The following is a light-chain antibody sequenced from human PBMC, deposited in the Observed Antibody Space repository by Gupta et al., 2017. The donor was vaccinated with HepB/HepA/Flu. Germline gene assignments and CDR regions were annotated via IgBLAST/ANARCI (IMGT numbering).Light chain of an antibody. J-gene: IGKJ2*01. V-gene: IGKV2-24*01. CDR3: SQDTPFPN. Sequence: DVLMTQTPLSSPVTLGQPAYSCCRSSQSLVHSDGNTYLSWLQQRPGQPPRLIIYKISNRCYGDTDRFSGSGEGKDFTLNSSRVEDEDVGIYYCSQDTPFPNFGQGTKMEIK. CDR1: QSLVHSDGNTY. CDR2: KIS.